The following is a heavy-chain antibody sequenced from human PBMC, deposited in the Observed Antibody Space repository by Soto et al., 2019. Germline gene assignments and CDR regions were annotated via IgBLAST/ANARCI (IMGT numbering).Heavy chain of an antibody. CDR3: AREEVGYCSGGSCYGYYYYYCMDV. CDR2: INSDGSST. Sequence: VQLVESGGGLVQPGGSLRLSCAASGFTFSSYWMHWVRQAPGKGLVWVSRINSDGSSTSYADSVKGRFTISRDNAKNTLYLQMNSLRAEDTAVYYCAREEVGYCSGGSCYGYYYYYCMDVWGQGTTVTVSS. V-gene: IGHV3-74*01. D-gene: IGHD2-15*01. J-gene: IGHJ6*02. CDR1: GFTFSSYW.